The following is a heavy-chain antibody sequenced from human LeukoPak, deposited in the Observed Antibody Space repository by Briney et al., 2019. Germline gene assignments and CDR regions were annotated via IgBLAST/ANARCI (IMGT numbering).Heavy chain of an antibody. CDR1: GFTFSSYN. D-gene: IGHD2-2*01. CDR2: ISSSSSTI. J-gene: IGHJ4*02. V-gene: IGHV3-48*01. CDR3: ARVISSTSRVVDY. Sequence: GGPLRLSCVASGFTFSSYNMTWVRQAPGKGLEWVSYISSSSSTIYYADSVKGRFTISRDNAKNSLYLQMNSLRAEDTAVYYCARVISSTSRVVDYWGQGTLVTVSS.